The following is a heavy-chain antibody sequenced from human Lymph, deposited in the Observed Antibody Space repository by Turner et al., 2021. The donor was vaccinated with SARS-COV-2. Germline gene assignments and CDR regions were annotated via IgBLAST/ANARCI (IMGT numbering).Heavy chain of an antibody. Sequence: EVQMVESGGGLVQPGRSLRLSCAASGFTFDAYVMTGVRQAPGKGLEWVSGISWNGDSIGYAYSVNGRITISKDNAKKSLYLQMNSLGAEDAALYCCAKGRRFGMDVWGQGTTVTVSS. J-gene: IGHJ6*02. CDR3: AKGRRFGMDV. CDR2: ISWNGDSI. V-gene: IGHV3-9*01. CDR1: GFTFDAYV.